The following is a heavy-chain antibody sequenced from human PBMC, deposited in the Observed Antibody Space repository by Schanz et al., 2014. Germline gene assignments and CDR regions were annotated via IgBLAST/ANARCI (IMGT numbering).Heavy chain of an antibody. CDR3: ARDFHGYGPHSDY. D-gene: IGHD5-12*01. CDR2: LWHDGSKK. CDR1: GFTFSSYD. J-gene: IGHJ4*02. Sequence: QVQLVESGGGVVQPGRSLRLSCVASGFTFSSYDVFWVRQAPGKGLEWVAILWHDGSKKYYADSVKGRFTVSRDNSKNTLYLQLNSLRAEDTAVYYCARDFHGYGPHSDYWGQGSLVTVSS. V-gene: IGHV3-33*01.